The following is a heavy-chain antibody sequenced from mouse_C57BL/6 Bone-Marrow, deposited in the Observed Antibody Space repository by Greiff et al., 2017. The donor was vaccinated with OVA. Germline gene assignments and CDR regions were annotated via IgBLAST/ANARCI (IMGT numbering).Heavy chain of an antibody. V-gene: IGHV1-82*01. CDR3: ARARGCWLLQYYAMDY. D-gene: IGHD2-3*01. CDR1: GYAFSSSW. J-gene: IGHJ4*01. CDR2: IYPGDGDT. Sequence: QVQLQQSGPELVKPGASVKISCKASGYAFSSSWMNWVKQRPGKGLEWIGRIYPGDGDTNYNGKFKGKATLTADKSSSTAYMQLSSLTSEDSAVYCGARARGCWLLQYYAMDYWGQGTSVTVSS.